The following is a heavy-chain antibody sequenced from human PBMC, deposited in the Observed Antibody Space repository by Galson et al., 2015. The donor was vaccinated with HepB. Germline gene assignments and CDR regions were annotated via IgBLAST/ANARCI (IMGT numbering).Heavy chain of an antibody. J-gene: IGHJ6*02. Sequence: SLRLSCAASGFTFSSYAMSWVRQAPGKGLEWVSAISGSGGSTYYADSVKGRFTISRDNSKNTLYLQMNSLRAEDTAVYYCAKDWPAAGLYYYYGMDVWGQGTTVTVSS. V-gene: IGHV3-23*01. D-gene: IGHD6-13*01. CDR3: AKDWPAAGLYYYYGMDV. CDR2: ISGSGGST. CDR1: GFTFSSYA.